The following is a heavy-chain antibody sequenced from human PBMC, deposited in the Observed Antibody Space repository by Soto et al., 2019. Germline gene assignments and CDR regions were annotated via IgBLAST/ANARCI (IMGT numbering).Heavy chain of an antibody. Sequence: EVQLVESGGGVVQPGGSLRLSCAASGFIVSDTYMNWVRQAPGKGLEWVSVIYRGGDTYYADSVKGRFTISRDNSTVYLQMNNLRAEDTAMYYCAKEGIGGMFGAGGFDPWGQGTLVTVSS. CDR3: AKEGIGGMFGAGGFDP. V-gene: IGHV3-53*01. D-gene: IGHD3-3*01. CDR2: IYRGGDT. J-gene: IGHJ5*02. CDR1: GFIVSDTY.